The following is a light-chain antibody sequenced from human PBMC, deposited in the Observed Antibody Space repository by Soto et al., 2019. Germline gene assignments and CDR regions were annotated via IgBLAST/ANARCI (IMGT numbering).Light chain of an antibody. V-gene: IGKV1-5*01. CDR2: DAS. J-gene: IGKJ2*01. Sequence: DIQMTQSPSTLSASVGDRVTITCRASQSISSWLAWYQQKPGKAPKLLIYDASSLESGVPSRFSGSGSGTEFPPPTSTLQLDVFATYSCHQNNSYPWPLGQGPKLDI. CDR1: QSISSW. CDR3: HQNNSYPWP.